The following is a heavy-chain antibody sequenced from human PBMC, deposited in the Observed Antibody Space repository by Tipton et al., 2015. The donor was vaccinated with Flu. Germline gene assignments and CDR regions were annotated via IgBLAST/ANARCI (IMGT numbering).Heavy chain of an antibody. D-gene: IGHD2-15*01. Sequence: SLRLSCAASGFTFSSYWMSWVRQAPGKGLEWVANIKQDGSEKYYVDSVKGRFTISRDNAKNSLYLQMNSLRAEDTAVYYCARDKRWVACSGGSCSYMDVWGKGTTVTVSS. CDR1: GFTFSSYW. CDR2: IKQDGSEK. J-gene: IGHJ6*03. CDR3: ARDKRWVACSGGSCSYMDV. V-gene: IGHV3-7*01.